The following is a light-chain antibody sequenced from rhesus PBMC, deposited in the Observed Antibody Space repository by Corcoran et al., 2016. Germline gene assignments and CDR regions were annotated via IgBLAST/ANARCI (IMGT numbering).Light chain of an antibody. CDR2: KIS. CDR3: QQGNSTPYS. Sequence: EIVLTQSPTSMTVSQGERVTISCTASSRMYSNHLHWYQQKPGFPPRLLIYKISSLASGVPARFSGSGSGTSYTLTISSTEAEDAASYYWQQGNSTPYSFGQGTKVEI. V-gene: IGKV3-35*01. CDR1: SRMYSNH. J-gene: IGKJ2*01.